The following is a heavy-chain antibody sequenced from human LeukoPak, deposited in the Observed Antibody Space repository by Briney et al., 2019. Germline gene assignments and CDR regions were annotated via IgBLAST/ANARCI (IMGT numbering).Heavy chain of an antibody. D-gene: IGHD2-2*01. CDR1: GGSISSTSYY. CDR3: ARLVVPAAMGHGLDY. CDR2: IYYSGTT. J-gene: IGHJ4*02. Sequence: PSETLSLTCIVSGGSISSTSYYWGWIRQPPGKGPEWIGTIYYSGTTYYNPSLKSRVTISVDTSKNQFSLKLSSVTAADTAVYYCARLVVPAAMGHGLDYWGQGTMVTVSS. V-gene: IGHV4-39*01.